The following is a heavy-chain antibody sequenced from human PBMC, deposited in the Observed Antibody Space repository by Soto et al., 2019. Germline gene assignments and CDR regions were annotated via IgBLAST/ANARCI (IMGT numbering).Heavy chain of an antibody. V-gene: IGHV3-49*03. J-gene: IGHJ6*02. CDR3: TRWYYDFWSGYYSSYYYYGMDV. CDR1: EFTFDDYA. D-gene: IGHD3-3*01. CDR2: IRSKAYGGTR. Sequence: GGSLRLSCTASEFTFDDYAMSWFRQAPGEGLEWVGFIRSKAYGGTREYAASVKGRFTISRDDSKSIAYLQMNSLKTEDTAVYYCTRWYYDFWSGYYSSYYYYGMDVWGQGTTVTVSS.